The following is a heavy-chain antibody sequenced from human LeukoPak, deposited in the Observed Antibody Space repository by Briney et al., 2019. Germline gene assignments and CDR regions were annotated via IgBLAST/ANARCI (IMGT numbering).Heavy chain of an antibody. J-gene: IGHJ6*02. V-gene: IGHV4-61*01. Sequence: PSETLSLTCTVSGCSVSSSSYYWSWIRQPPGKGLVWIGYIYYSGSTNYNPSLKSRVTISVDKSKNQFSLKLSAVYAAETALYYCAREDVWGQGTTVTVSS. CDR2: IYYSGST. CDR3: AREDV. CDR1: GCSVSSSSYY.